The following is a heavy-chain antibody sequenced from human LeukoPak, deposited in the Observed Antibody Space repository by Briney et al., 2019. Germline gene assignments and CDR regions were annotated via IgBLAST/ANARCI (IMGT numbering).Heavy chain of an antibody. Sequence: ASVKVSCKVSGHTLTELSMHWVRQAPGKGLEWMGWISAYNGNTNYAQRLQGRVTMTTDTSTSTAYMELRSLRSDDTAVYYCARDRDYGDYNTQDLFVYWGQGTLVSVSS. J-gene: IGHJ4*02. V-gene: IGHV1-18*01. CDR1: GHTLTELS. CDR2: ISAYNGNT. D-gene: IGHD4-17*01. CDR3: ARDRDYGDYNTQDLFVY.